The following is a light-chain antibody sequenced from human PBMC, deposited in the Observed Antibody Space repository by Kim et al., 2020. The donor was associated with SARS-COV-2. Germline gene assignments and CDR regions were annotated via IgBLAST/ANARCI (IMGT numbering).Light chain of an antibody. CDR3: AAWDDSLNGWV. CDR1: TPNVGNNA. V-gene: IGLV1-36*01. J-gene: IGLJ3*02. CDR2: YDD. Sequence: QSVLTQPPSVSEAPRQRVTISCSGSTPNVGNNAVSWYQQLPGKAPRLLIYYDDLLPSGVSDRFSGSKSGTSASLAISGLQSEDEADYYCAAWDDSLNGWVFGGGTQLTVL.